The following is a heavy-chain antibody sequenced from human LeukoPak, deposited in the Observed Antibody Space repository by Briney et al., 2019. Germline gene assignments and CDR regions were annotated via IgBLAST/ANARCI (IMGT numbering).Heavy chain of an antibody. V-gene: IGHV4-34*01. Sequence: PSETLSLTCAVYGGSFSAYYWSWIRQPPGKGLEWIGEINHIGTTNYNPSLESRVTISVDTSSNQFSLKLKSVTAADTAVYFCAKGRGVRGLIPYWGQGTLVPVSS. D-gene: IGHD3-10*01. CDR2: INHIGTT. CDR3: AKGRGVRGLIPY. J-gene: IGHJ4*02. CDR1: GGSFSAYY.